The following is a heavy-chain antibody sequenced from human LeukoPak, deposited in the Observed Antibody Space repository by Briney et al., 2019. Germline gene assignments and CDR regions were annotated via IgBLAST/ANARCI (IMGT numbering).Heavy chain of an antibody. D-gene: IGHD3-16*01. CDR2: ISGSGGST. V-gene: IGHV3-23*01. CDR1: GFTFSSYA. Sequence: GGSLRLSCAASGFTFSSYAMSWVRQAPGKGVEWVSAISGSGGSTYYADSVKGRFTISRDNSKNTLDLQMNSLRAEDTAVYYCARVRSYVFDYWGQGTLVTVSS. CDR3: ARVRSYVFDY. J-gene: IGHJ4*02.